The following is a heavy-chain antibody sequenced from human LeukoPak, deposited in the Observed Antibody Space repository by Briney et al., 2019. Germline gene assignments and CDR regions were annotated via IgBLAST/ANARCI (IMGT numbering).Heavy chain of an antibody. J-gene: IGHJ6*04. CDR1: GDSISSGDYY. CDR2: IYYSGIT. Sequence: PSETLSLTCTVSGDSISSGDYYWSWIRQPPGKGLEWIGYIYYSGITYYNPSLKSRVTVSIDTSKNQFSLKLSSVTAADTAVYYCASHNVDTAMPLDVWGKGTTVTVSS. CDR3: ASHNVDTAMPLDV. V-gene: IGHV4-30-4*01. D-gene: IGHD5-18*01.